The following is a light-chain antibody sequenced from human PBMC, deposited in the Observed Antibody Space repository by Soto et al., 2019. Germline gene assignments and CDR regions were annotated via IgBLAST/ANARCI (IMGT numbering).Light chain of an antibody. CDR3: SSFTNTDTLV. V-gene: IGLV2-14*01. J-gene: IGLJ1*01. Sequence: QSALSQPASVSGSPGQSITISCTGTSSDVGFYNYVSWYQQNPGKAPKLMIYEVRNRPSGVSNRFSGSKSGNTASLTISGLQAEDEADYYCSSFTNTDTLVFGTGTKLTVL. CDR1: SSDVGFYNY. CDR2: EVR.